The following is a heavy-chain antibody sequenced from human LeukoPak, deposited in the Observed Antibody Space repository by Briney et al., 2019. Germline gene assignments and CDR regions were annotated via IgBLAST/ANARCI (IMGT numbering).Heavy chain of an antibody. CDR3: AKDGVVVPAATDAFDI. CDR2: ISGSGGST. V-gene: IGHV3-23*01. D-gene: IGHD2-2*01. Sequence: LSGGSLRLSCAASGFTFSSYAMSWVRQAPGKGLEWVSAISGSGGSTYYADSVKGRFTISRDNSKNTLYLQMNNLRAEDTAVYYCAKDGVVVPAATDAFDIWGQGTMVTVSS. CDR1: GFTFSSYA. J-gene: IGHJ3*02.